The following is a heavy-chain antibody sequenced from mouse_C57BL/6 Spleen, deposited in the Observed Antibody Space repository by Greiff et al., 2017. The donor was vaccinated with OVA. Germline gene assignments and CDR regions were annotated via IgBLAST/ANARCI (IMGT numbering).Heavy chain of an antibody. CDR1: GYSITSGYY. V-gene: IGHV3-6*01. D-gene: IGHD1-1*01. CDR3: AREGITTVAFDY. Sequence: VQLKESGPGLVKPSQSLSLTCSVTGYSITSGYYWNWIRQFPGNKLEWMGYISYDGSNNYNPSLKNRISITRDTSKNQFFLKLNSVTTEDTATYYCAREGITTVAFDYWGQGTTLTVSS. CDR2: ISYDGSN. J-gene: IGHJ2*01.